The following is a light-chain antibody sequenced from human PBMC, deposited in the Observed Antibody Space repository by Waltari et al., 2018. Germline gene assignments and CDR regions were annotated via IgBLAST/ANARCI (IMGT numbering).Light chain of an antibody. J-gene: IGKJ3*01. V-gene: IGKV1-8*01. CDR2: AAS. CDR3: QQYSNWPPEVT. CDR1: QGISSY. Sequence: AIRMTQSPSSFSASTGDRVTITCRASQGISSYLAWYQQKPGEAPKLLIYAASTLQSGVPSRFSGSGSGTDFTLTISCLQSEDFATYYCQQYSNWPPEVTFGPGTKVDIK.